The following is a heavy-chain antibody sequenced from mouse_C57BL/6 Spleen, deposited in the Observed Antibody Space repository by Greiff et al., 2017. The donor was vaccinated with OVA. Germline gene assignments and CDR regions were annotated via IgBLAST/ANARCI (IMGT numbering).Heavy chain of an antibody. CDR3: ARSTVDY. CDR1: GYSFTGYY. V-gene: IGHV1-42*01. D-gene: IGHD4-1*02. J-gene: IGHJ2*01. CDR2: INPSTGGT. Sequence: EVQLQQSGPELVKPGASVKISCKASGYSFTGYYMNWVKQSPEKSLEWIGEINPSTGGTTYNQKFKAKATLTVDKSSSTAYMQLKSLTSEDSAVYYCARSTVDYWGQGTTLTVSS.